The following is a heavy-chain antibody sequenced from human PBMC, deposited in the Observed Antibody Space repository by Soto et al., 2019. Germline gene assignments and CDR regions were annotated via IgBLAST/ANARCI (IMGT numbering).Heavy chain of an antibody. J-gene: IGHJ2*01. Sequence: QVQLQESGPGLVRPSETLSLTCTVSDGSITGHYWTWIRQPPGKGLEWIGDISNSGSSNYNPSLKSRVTISLDTSKNQFSLKLSSVTPADTAVYYCARNVGLWYFDLWGRGTLVTVSS. CDR1: DGSITGHY. V-gene: IGHV4-59*11. CDR2: ISNSGSS. D-gene: IGHD3-10*02. CDR3: ARNVGLWYFDL.